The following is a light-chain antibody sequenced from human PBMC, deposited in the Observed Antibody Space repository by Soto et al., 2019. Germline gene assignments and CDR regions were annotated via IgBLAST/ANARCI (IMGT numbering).Light chain of an antibody. Sequence: DTQLTQPPSTRSASFGDRVTIIGRASQLISNYLNWYQPKPGKAPRLLIYAASSLQSGVPSRFSGSGYGTDFTLTISSLQPEDFATYYCQQSYSTLDYTFGQGTKVDIK. V-gene: IGKV1-39*01. CDR1: QLISNY. CDR3: QQSYSTLDYT. J-gene: IGKJ2*01. CDR2: AAS.